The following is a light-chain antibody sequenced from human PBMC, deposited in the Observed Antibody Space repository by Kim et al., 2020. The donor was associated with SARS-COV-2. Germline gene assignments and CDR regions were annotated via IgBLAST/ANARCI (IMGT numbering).Light chain of an antibody. CDR1: SSNIGNNY. Sequence: QSVLTQPPSVSAAPGQKVTISCSGSSSNIGNNYVSWYQQLPGTAPKLLIYDNNKRPSGIPDRFSGSKSGTSATLGITGLRTGDEADYYCETWDSSLNSLSVFGTGTKVTVL. J-gene: IGLJ1*01. CDR2: DNN. V-gene: IGLV1-51*01. CDR3: ETWDSSLNSLSV.